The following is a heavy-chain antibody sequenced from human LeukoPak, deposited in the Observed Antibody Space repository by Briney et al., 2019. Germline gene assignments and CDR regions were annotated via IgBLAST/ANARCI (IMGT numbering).Heavy chain of an antibody. J-gene: IGHJ4*02. CDR2: ISWNSGSI. Sequence: SGRSLRLSCAASGFTFDDYAMHWVRQAPGKGLEWVSGISWNSGSIGYADSVKGRFTISRDNAKNSLYLQMNSPRAEDTALYYCAKDQNSGSYQYFDYWGQGTLVTVSS. CDR3: AKDQNSGSYQYFDY. V-gene: IGHV3-9*01. D-gene: IGHD1-26*01. CDR1: GFTFDDYA.